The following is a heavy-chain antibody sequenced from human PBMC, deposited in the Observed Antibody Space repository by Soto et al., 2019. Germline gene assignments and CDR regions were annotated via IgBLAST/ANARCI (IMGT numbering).Heavy chain of an antibody. V-gene: IGHV1-69*04. J-gene: IGHJ3*01. CDR3: AREGWVGDNAFNF. CDR1: GGTFSSYT. CDR2: IIPILGIA. D-gene: IGHD3-16*01. Sequence: ASVKVSCKASGGTFSSYTISWVRQAPGQGLEWMGRIIPILGIANYAQKFQGRVTITADKSTSTAYMELSSLRSEDTAVYYCAREGWVGDNAFNFGGQGKMVTVS.